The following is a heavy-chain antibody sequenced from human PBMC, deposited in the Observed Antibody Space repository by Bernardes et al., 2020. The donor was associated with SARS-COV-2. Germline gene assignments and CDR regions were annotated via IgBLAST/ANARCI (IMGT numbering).Heavy chain of an antibody. Sequence: GGSLRLSCAASGFTFSSYAMSWVRQAPGKGLEWVSAISGSGGSTYYADSVKGRFTISRDNSKNTLYLQMNSLRAEDTAVYYCAKVWGSDYYGSGSHFDYWGQGTLVPVSS. D-gene: IGHD3-10*01. CDR1: GFTFSSYA. V-gene: IGHV3-23*01. CDR2: ISGSGGST. J-gene: IGHJ4*02. CDR3: AKVWGSDYYGSGSHFDY.